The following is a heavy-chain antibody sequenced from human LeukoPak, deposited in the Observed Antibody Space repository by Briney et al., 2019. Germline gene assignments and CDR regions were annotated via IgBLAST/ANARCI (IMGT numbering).Heavy chain of an antibody. J-gene: IGHJ2*01. Sequence: PSETLSLTCAVYGGSFSGFYWSWIRQPPGKGLEWIGEINHRGSTNYNPSLKSRVTISIDTSKNQFSLKLNSVTAADTAVYYCARWIPMRYYWYFDLWGRGTLVTVSS. CDR2: INHRGST. CDR3: ARWIPMRYYWYFDL. CDR1: GGSFSGFY. V-gene: IGHV4-34*01. D-gene: IGHD2-2*03.